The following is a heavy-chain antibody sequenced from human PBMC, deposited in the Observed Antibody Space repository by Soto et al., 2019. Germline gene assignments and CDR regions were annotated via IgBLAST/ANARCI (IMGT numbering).Heavy chain of an antibody. CDR3: IRPYYYDSSENYFDY. D-gene: IGHD3-22*01. J-gene: IGHJ4*02. CDR1: GFTLSGSA. V-gene: IGHV3-73*01. Sequence: PGRSLRLSCAASGFTLSGSAMHWVRQASGKGLEWVGRIRSKANSYATAYAASVKGRFTISRDDSKNTAYLQMNSLKTEDTAVYYCIRPYYYDSSENYFDYGGQGTLVT. CDR2: IRSKANSYAT.